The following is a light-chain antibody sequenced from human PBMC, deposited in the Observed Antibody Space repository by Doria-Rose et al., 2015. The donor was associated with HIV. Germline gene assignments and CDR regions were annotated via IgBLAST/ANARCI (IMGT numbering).Light chain of an antibody. J-gene: IGKJ4*01. CDR1: QDISSY. CDR3: QQLNSYPPT. V-gene: IGKV1-9*01. Sequence: DIQMTQSPSFLSASVGVRVTITCRASQDISSYLACYQQEPGKAPKLLIYAASTLQSGVPSRFSGSGSGTEFTLTITSLQPEDFATYYCQQLNSYPPTFGGGTKVETK. CDR2: AAS.